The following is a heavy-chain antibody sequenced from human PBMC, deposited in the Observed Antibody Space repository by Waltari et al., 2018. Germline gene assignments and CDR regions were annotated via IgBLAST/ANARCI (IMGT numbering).Heavy chain of an antibody. D-gene: IGHD6-25*01. J-gene: IGHJ4*02. CDR1: GFPFSNYW. CDR3: VLYSSEFLGDC. V-gene: IGHV3-74*01. Sequence: QLVESGGGLVQPGGSLRLSCAASGFPFSNYWMPWVRQARGKGLVSVAHINMYGTITNYADSVKGRFTISRDNAKNTLFLQMNSLRAEDTAVYYCVLYSSEFLGDCWGQGTLVTVSS. CDR2: INMYGTIT.